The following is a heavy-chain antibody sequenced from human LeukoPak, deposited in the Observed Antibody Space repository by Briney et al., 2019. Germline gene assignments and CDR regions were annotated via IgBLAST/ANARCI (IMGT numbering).Heavy chain of an antibody. Sequence: SGTLSLTCTVSGGSISSSNWWSWVRQPPGKGLEWIGEVYHSGATNYNPSLRSRVTISADRSSNQFTLRLNSVTAADTAVYYCARYTTMTPGGNFQHWGQGTLVTVSS. CDR1: GGSISSSNW. D-gene: IGHD4-17*01. CDR2: VYHSGAT. V-gene: IGHV4-4*02. CDR3: ARYTTMTPGGNFQH. J-gene: IGHJ1*01.